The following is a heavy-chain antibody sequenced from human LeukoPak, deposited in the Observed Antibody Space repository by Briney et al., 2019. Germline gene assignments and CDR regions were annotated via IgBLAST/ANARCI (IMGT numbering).Heavy chain of an antibody. D-gene: IGHD4-17*01. CDR2: INSDGSST. CDR1: GFTFSNYW. V-gene: IGHV3-74*01. J-gene: IGHJ4*02. CDR3: ARDMYYGDYEIDY. Sequence: PGGSLRLSCAASGFTFSNYWMHWVRQAPGKGLVWVSRINSDGSSTSYADSVKGRFTISRDNAKNTLYLQMNSLRDEDTAVYYCARDMYYGDYEIDYWGQGTLVTVSS.